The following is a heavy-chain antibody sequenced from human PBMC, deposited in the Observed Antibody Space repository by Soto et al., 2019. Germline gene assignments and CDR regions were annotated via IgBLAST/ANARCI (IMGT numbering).Heavy chain of an antibody. J-gene: IGHJ2*01. CDR2: IYYSGST. CDR1: GGSISSYY. CDR3: ARGRYYYDSSGYSNWYFDL. D-gene: IGHD3-22*01. Sequence: QVQLQESGPGLVKPSETLSLTCTVSGGSISSYYWSWIRQPPGKGLEWIGYIYYSGSTNYNPSLKSRVTISVDTSKNQFSLKLSSVTAADTAVYFCARGRYYYDSSGYSNWYFDLWGRGTLVTVSS. V-gene: IGHV4-59*01.